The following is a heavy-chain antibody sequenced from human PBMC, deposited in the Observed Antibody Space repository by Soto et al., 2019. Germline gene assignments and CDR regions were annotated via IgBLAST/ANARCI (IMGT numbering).Heavy chain of an antibody. Sequence: GGSLRLSCAASGFTFTKSWMHWVRQTPGKGLEWVSRVNTDGSDTIYADSVKGRFTISRDNAKNTLYLQMNSLTAEDTAMYYCARDQLVSGPTTFHYWGQGALVTVSS. D-gene: IGHD6-19*01. J-gene: IGHJ4*02. CDR2: VNTDGSDT. CDR1: GFTFTKSW. V-gene: IGHV3-74*01. CDR3: ARDQLVSGPTTFHY.